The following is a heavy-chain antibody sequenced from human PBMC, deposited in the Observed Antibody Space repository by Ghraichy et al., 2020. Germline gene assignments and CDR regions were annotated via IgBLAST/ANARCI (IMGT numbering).Heavy chain of an antibody. CDR1: GDSMSSYC. Sequence: SETLSLTCTVSGDSMSSYCWSWIRQLPGMGLEWIGYIYDNGITSYSPSLKSRVSISIDTSKTQFSLRLTSVSAADTAVYYCARWWREQLFGGTYYYYGLGVWGQGTTVTVSS. CDR2: IYDNGIT. D-gene: IGHD3-10*02. J-gene: IGHJ6*02. CDR3: ARWWREQLFGGTYYYYGLGV. V-gene: IGHV4-59*12.